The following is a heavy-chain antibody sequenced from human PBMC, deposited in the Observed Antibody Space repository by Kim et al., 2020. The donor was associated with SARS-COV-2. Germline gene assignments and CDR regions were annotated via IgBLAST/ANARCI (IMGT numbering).Heavy chain of an antibody. V-gene: IGHV4-59*01. CDR3: ATEGFGEDAFDI. D-gene: IGHD3-10*01. J-gene: IGHJ3*02. Sequence: HNPHRKRRVTLSVDTSKTQFYLKLGSVTAADTAVYYCATEGFGEDAFDIWGQGTMVTVSS.